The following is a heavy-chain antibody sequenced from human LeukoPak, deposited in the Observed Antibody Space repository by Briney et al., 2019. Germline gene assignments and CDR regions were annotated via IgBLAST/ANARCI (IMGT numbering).Heavy chain of an antibody. CDR3: AKDDYYDTSGYRD. V-gene: IGHV3-30*18. Sequence: GGSLRLSCAASGFTFSSYGMHWVRQAPGKGLEWVAVISYDVGKKYYADSVKGRFTISRDNSRNTLYLQMNSLRAEDTAVYYCAKDDYYDTSGYRDWGQGTLVTVSS. CDR1: GFTFSSYG. J-gene: IGHJ4*02. D-gene: IGHD3-22*01. CDR2: ISYDVGKK.